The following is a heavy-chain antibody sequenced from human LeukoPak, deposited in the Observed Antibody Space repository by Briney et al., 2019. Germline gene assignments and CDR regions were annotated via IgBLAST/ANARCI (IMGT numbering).Heavy chain of an antibody. V-gene: IGHV4-38-2*02. J-gene: IGHJ4*02. CDR1: GYSISTGYY. CDR3: AREVVVAATYDY. Sequence: SETLSLTCTVSGYSISTGYYWDWIRQPPGKGLEWIGTFYHGGSTYYNPSLKSRVTISVDTSKNQFSLKLSSVTAADTAVYYCAREVVVAATYDYWGQGTLVTVSS. D-gene: IGHD2-15*01. CDR2: FYHGGST.